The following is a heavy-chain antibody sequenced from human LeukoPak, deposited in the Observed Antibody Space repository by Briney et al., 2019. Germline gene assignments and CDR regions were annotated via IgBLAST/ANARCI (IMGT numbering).Heavy chain of an antibody. CDR3: AVNGGYSYGYDAFDI. J-gene: IGHJ3*02. D-gene: IGHD5-18*01. V-gene: IGHV1-2*02. CDR1: GYTFTGYY. Sequence: ASVKVSCKASGYTFTGYYMHWVRQAPGQGLEWMGWINPNSGGTNYAQKFQGRVTMTRDTSISTAYMELSRPRSDDTAVYYCAVNGGYSYGYDAFDIWGQGTMVAVSS. CDR2: INPNSGGT.